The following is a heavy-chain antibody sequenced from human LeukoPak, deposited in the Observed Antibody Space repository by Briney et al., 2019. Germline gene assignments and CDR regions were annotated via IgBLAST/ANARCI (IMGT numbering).Heavy chain of an antibody. V-gene: IGHV3-73*01. D-gene: IGHD5-12*01. J-gene: IGHJ4*02. CDR1: GFTFSGSA. Sequence: PGGSLRLSCAASGFTFSGSAMHWVRQASGKGLEWVGRIRSKANSYATAYAASVKGRFTISRDDSKNTAYLQMNSLKTEDTAVYCCAKGSMGRWSGNSCYSVYWGQGTLVTVSS. CDR3: AKGSMGRWSGNSCYSVY. CDR2: IRSKANSYAT.